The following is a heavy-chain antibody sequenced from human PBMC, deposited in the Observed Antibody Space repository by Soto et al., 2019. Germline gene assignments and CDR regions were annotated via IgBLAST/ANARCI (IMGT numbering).Heavy chain of an antibody. J-gene: IGHJ3*02. Sequence: QVQLVQSGAEVKKPGSSVKVSCKASGGTFSSYTISWVRQAPGQGLEWMGRIIPILGIANYAQKFQGRVTITADKSTSTAYMELSSLRSEDTAVYYCASTEAIAVAGTRRDAFDIWGQGQWSPSLQ. CDR2: IIPILGIA. V-gene: IGHV1-69*02. CDR3: ASTEAIAVAGTRRDAFDI. CDR1: GGTFSSYT. D-gene: IGHD6-19*01.